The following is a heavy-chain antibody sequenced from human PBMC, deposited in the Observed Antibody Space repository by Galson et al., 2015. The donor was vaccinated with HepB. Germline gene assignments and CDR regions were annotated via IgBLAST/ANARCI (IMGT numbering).Heavy chain of an antibody. Sequence: SETLSLTCAVSGGSISSSNWWSWVRQPPGKGLEWIGEIYHSGSTNYNPSLKSRVTISVDKSKNQFSLKLSSVTAADTAVYYCARDPLRGSGYFRSGAWFDPWGQGTLVTVSS. CDR2: IYHSGST. D-gene: IGHD3-22*01. J-gene: IGHJ5*02. V-gene: IGHV4-4*02. CDR1: GGSISSSNW. CDR3: ARDPLRGSGYFRSGAWFDP.